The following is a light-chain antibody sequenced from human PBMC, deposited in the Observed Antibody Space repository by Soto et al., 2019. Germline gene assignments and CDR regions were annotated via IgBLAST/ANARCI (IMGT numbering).Light chain of an antibody. Sequence: DIQLTQSPSFLSASVGVRITINCRATHDISSYLAWNQQKPGKAPNLLIHSASTLRGGVSSRFCGSGSGTEFTLTISRLQPEDLATYYCQQGNNYPLTFGGGTKVEIK. CDR1: HDISSY. V-gene: IGKV1-9*01. CDR3: QQGNNYPLT. CDR2: SAS. J-gene: IGKJ4*01.